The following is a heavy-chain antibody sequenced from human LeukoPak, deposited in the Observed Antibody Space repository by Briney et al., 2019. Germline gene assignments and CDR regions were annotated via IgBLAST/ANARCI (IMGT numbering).Heavy chain of an antibody. Sequence: PGGSLRLSCAASGFTFSSYSMNWVRQAPGKGLEWVSSISSSSSYIYYADSVKGRFTISRDNAKNSLYLQMNSLRAEDTAVYYCASEYCSSTSCYIHYWGQGTLVTVSS. J-gene: IGHJ4*02. V-gene: IGHV3-21*01. CDR2: ISSSSSYI. CDR3: ASEYCSSTSCYIHY. CDR1: GFTFSSYS. D-gene: IGHD2-2*02.